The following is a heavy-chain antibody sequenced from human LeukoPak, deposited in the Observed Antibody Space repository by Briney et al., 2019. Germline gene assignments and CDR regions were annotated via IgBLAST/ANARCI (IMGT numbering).Heavy chain of an antibody. V-gene: IGHV4-4*07. D-gene: IGHD2-2*01. CDR1: GGSISSYY. CDR2: IYTSGST. CDR3: ARVFVPAAPYYYYYYMDV. J-gene: IGHJ6*03. Sequence: SGTLSLTCTVSGGSISSYYWSWIRQPAGKGLEWIGRIYTSGSTNYNPSLKSRVTMSVDTSKNQFSLKLSSVTAADTAVYYCARVFVPAAPYYYYYYMDVWGKGTTVTVSS.